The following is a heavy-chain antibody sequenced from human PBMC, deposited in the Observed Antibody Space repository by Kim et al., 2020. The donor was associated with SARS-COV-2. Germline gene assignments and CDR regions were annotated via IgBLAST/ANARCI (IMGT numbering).Heavy chain of an antibody. Sequence: GGSLRLSCAASGFTFSSYAMHWVRQAPGKGLEWVAVISYDGSNKYYADSVKGRFTISRDNSKNTLYLQMNSLRAEDTAVYYCARAARDRGTVDYWGQGTLVTVSS. V-gene: IGHV3-30*04. CDR3: ARAARDRGTVDY. CDR1: GFTFSSYA. D-gene: IGHD1-1*01. CDR2: ISYDGSNK. J-gene: IGHJ4*02.